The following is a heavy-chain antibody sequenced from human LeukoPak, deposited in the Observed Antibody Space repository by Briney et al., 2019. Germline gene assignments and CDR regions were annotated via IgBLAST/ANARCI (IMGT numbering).Heavy chain of an antibody. D-gene: IGHD2-15*01. CDR1: GFTFSSYW. CDR2: IKQDGSEK. Sequence: PGGSLRLSCAASGFTFSSYWMSWVRQAPGKGLEWVANIKQDGSEKYCVDSVKGRFPISRDNAKNSLYLQMKSLRAEDAAVFYCATQPAGGYCSGGSCYSYFFDYWGQGTLVTVPS. V-gene: IGHV3-7*02. J-gene: IGHJ4*02. CDR3: ATQPAGGYCSGGSCYSYFFDY.